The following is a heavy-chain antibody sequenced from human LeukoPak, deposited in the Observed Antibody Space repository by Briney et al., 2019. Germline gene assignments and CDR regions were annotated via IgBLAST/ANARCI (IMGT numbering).Heavy chain of an antibody. CDR2: ISGSGGST. V-gene: IGHV3-23*01. CDR3: AKDHPMVRGVFYYFDY. Sequence: GGSLRLSCAASGFTFSSYAMSWVRQAPGKGLEWVSAISGSGGSTYYADSVKGRFTISSDNSKNTLYLQMNSLRAEDTAVYYCAKDHPMVRGVFYYFDYWGQGTLVTVSS. CDR1: GFTFSSYA. J-gene: IGHJ4*02. D-gene: IGHD3-10*01.